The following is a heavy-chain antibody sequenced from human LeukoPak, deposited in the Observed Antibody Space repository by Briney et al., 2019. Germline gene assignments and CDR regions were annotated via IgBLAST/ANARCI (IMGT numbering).Heavy chain of an antibody. CDR3: ARGSGEWFGELFLDY. CDR2: IIPILGIA. CDR1: GGTFSSYA. Sequence: GASVKVSCKASGGTFSSYAISWVRQAPGQGLEWMGRIIPILGIANYAQKFQGRVTITADKSASTAYMELSSLRSEDTAVYYCARGSGEWFGELFLDYWGQGTLVTVSS. J-gene: IGHJ4*02. V-gene: IGHV1-69*04. D-gene: IGHD3-10*01.